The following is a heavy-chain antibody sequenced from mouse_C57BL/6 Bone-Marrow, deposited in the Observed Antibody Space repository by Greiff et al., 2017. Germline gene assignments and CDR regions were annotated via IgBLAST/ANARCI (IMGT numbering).Heavy chain of an antibody. CDR2: ISDGGSYT. Sequence: EVMLVESGGGLVKPGGSLKLSCAASGFTFSSYAMSWVRQTPEKRLEWVATISDGGSYTYYPDNVKGRFTISRDNAKNNLYLQMGHLKSEDTAMYYCARDGETAQAFYAMDYWGQGTSVTVSS. CDR3: ARDGETAQAFYAMDY. D-gene: IGHD3-2*02. J-gene: IGHJ4*01. V-gene: IGHV5-4*01. CDR1: GFTFSSYA.